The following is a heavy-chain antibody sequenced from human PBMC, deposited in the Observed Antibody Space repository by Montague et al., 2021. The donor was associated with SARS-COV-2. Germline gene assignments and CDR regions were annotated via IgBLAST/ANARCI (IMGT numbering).Heavy chain of an antibody. J-gene: IGHJ4*02. CDR1: AGSLSSRSNY. D-gene: IGHD2-8*02. Sequence: SETLSLTCTVSAGSLSSRSNYWGWIRQPPGMGLQWIGSVDSAGSTYYSPSLKSRVTISLDTSKNQFSLKLSFVTAADTAVYYCARDEYNRYWYKYWGQGALVPVPS. V-gene: IGHV4-39*07. CDR3: ARDEYNRYWYKY. CDR2: VDSAGST.